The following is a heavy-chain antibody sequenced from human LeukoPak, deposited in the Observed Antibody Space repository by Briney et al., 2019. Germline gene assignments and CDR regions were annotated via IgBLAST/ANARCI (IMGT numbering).Heavy chain of an antibody. Sequence: GGSLRLSCEASGFTFGSHAMYSVRQAPGKGLEWVAGIFVTGGSPHYADPVKGRFTISRDNSRNTVYLQINSLRAEDTAVYYCGKTTVGYSSGQKPAWPVDYWGQGTLVTVSS. CDR3: GKTTVGYSSGQKPAWPVDY. D-gene: IGHD5-18*01. CDR2: IFVTGGSP. J-gene: IGHJ4*02. V-gene: IGHV3-23*01. CDR1: GFTFGSHA.